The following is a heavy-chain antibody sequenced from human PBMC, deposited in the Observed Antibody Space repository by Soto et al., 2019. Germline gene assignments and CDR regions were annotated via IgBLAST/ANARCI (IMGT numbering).Heavy chain of an antibody. D-gene: IGHD3-3*01. Sequence: GGSLRLSCVASGLTFSSHWMSWVRQAPGKGLEWVANIKQDGSEENYVDSVRGRFTISRDNAKNSLFLQMNSLRVEDTAVYYCASLPSDFIYYAIIDYSCPASVVTGS. CDR1: GLTFSSHW. CDR2: IKQDGSEE. V-gene: IGHV3-7*03. CDR3: ASLPSDFIYYAIIDY. J-gene: IGHJ4*02.